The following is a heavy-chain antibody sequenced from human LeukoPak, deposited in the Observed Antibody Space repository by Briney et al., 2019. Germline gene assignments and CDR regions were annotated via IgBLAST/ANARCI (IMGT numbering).Heavy chain of an antibody. J-gene: IGHJ6*03. Sequence: SVKVSCKTSGGTFSSYAISWVRQAPGQGLEWMGGIIPIFGTANYAQKFQGRVTITTDESTSTAYMELSSLRSEDAAVYYCAGRLQFSDFYYMDVWGKGTTVTVSS. D-gene: IGHD5-24*01. CDR1: GGTFSSYA. CDR2: IIPIFGTA. CDR3: AGRLQFSDFYYMDV. V-gene: IGHV1-69*05.